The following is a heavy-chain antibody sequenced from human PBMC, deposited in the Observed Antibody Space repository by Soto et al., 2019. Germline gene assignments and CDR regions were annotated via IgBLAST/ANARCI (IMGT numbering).Heavy chain of an antibody. J-gene: IGHJ4*02. CDR2: MNPNSGDT. V-gene: IGHV1-8*01. Sequence: QVQLVQSGAEVKEPGASVKVSCKASGYAFRSYDMNWVRQATGQGLEWMGWMNPNSGDTGYVDKFQGRVTMTRDTSMTTAYMELSSLTSEDTAVYYCARSLGGGNVTFDSWGQGTLVTVSS. D-gene: IGHD2-15*01. CDR3: ARSLGGGNVTFDS. CDR1: GYAFRSYD.